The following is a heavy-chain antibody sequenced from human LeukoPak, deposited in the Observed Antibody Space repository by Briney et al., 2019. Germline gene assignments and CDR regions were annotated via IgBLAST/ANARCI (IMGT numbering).Heavy chain of an antibody. J-gene: IGHJ4*02. CDR1: GYTFTNYN. D-gene: IGHD5-18*01. CDR3: ARYIYGYLHY. Sequence: GASVKVSCKASGYTFTNYNIHWVRQAPGQGLEWMGIINPSGGSTSYAQKFQGRVTMTRDTSTSTVYMELSSLRSEDTAVYYCARYIYGYLHYWGQGTLVTVSS. V-gene: IGHV1-46*01. CDR2: INPSGGST.